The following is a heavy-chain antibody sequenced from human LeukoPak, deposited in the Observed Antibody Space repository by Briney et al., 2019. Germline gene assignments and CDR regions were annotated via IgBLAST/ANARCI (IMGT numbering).Heavy chain of an antibody. Sequence: SETLSLTCTVSGGSLNGCYWGWIRQPPGKGLECIGYIHSSEGTAHNASLKSRLILSLDTSKNQFSLTLSSVAAADTAVYYCARHVYGEGMVVWGKGTTVTVHS. CDR3: ARHVYGEGMVV. CDR1: GGSLNGCY. V-gene: IGHV4-59*08. D-gene: IGHD4-17*01. CDR2: IHSSEGT. J-gene: IGHJ6*04.